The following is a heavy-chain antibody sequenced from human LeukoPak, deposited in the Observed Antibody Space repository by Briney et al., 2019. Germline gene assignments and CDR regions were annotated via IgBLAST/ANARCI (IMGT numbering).Heavy chain of an antibody. CDR3: ARDQGGIYYDSSGYPLDY. V-gene: IGHV1-2*02. J-gene: IGHJ4*02. D-gene: IGHD3-22*01. Sequence: HGASVKVSCKASGYTFTGYYMHWVRQAPGQGLEWMGWINPNSGGTNYAQKFQGRVTMTRDTSISTAYMELSRLRSDDTAVYYCARDQGGIYYDSSGYPLDYGGQGTLVTVS. CDR1: GYTFTGYY. CDR2: INPNSGGT.